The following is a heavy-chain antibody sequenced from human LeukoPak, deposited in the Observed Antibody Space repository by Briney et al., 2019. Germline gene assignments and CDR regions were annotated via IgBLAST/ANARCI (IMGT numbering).Heavy chain of an antibody. CDR1: GDSISTSSYY. V-gene: IGHV4-39*07. D-gene: IGHD1-26*01. J-gene: IGHJ4*02. CDR3: ARGGSYRSLDY. Sequence: PSETLSLTCSVSGDSISTSSYYWGWIRQPPGKGLEWIGTIYYSGSTNYSPSLKSRVTISVDTSKNQFSLKLSSVTAADTAVYYCARGGSYRSLDYWGQGTLVTVSS. CDR2: IYYSGST.